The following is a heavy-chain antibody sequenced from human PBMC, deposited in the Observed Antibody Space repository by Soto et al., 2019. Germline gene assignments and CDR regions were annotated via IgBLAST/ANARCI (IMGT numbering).Heavy chain of an antibody. J-gene: IGHJ4*02. D-gene: IGHD3-16*01. CDR1: AFTFRSYA. CDR2: ISYDGTYK. CDR3: AAKAYTLNLDY. Sequence: GGSLRLSCAASAFTFRSYAMHWVRQAPGKGLEWVAVISYDGTYKYYADSVKGRFTISRDNSKNTAYLQMDSLKTEDTAVYYCAAKAYTLNLDYWGQGTLVTVSS. V-gene: IGHV3-30-3*01.